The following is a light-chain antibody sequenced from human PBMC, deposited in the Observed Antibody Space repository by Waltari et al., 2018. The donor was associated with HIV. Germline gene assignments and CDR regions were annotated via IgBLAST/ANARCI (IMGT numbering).Light chain of an antibody. CDR3: ATWTDSLSGVV. CDR1: SSNIGSYY. J-gene: IGLJ2*01. V-gene: IGLV1-47*01. Sequence: QSVLTQPPSASGTPGQRVTISCSGDSSNIGSYYVYWFQQLPGTAPKLLLYSNNQRPSGVPDRFSGSKSGTSASLAISGLRSEDEAHYYCATWTDSLSGVVFGGGTKLRVL. CDR2: SNN.